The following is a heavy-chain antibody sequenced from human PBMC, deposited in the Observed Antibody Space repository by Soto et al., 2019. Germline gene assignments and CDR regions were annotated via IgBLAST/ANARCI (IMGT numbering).Heavy chain of an antibody. V-gene: IGHV4-31*03. D-gene: IGHD2-2*01. J-gene: IGHJ5*02. CDR2: IYYSGST. CDR3: ARDNPAPSFLTTAAPKGCFDP. Sequence: SETLSLTCTVSGGSISSGGYYWSWIRQHPGKGLEWIGYIYYSGSTYYNPSLRSRVTISVDTSKNQFSLKLSSVTAADTAVYYCARDNPAPSFLTTAAPKGCFDPWGQGTLVTVSS. CDR1: GGSISSGGYY.